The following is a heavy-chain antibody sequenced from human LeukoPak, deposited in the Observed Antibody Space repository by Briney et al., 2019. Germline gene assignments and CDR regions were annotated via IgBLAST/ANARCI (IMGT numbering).Heavy chain of an antibody. D-gene: IGHD6-13*01. Sequence: ASVKVSCKASGYTFTSYAMHWVRQAPGQRLEWMGWINAGNGNTKYSQKFQGRVTITRDTSASTAYMELSSLRSEDTAVYYCARGSTRIAAAGNYFDYWGQGTLVTVSS. CDR1: GYTFTSYA. CDR3: ARGSTRIAAAGNYFDY. V-gene: IGHV1-3*01. J-gene: IGHJ4*02. CDR2: INAGNGNT.